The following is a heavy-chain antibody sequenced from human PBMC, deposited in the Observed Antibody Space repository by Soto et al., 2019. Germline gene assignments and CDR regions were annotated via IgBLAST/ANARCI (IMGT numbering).Heavy chain of an antibody. CDR1: GYTFTSYY. V-gene: IGHV1-46*01. J-gene: IGHJ2*01. CDR3: ARDVGTGDGYTFGNWYFDL. Sequence: ASVKVSCKASGYTFTSYYMHWVRQAPGQGLEWMGIINPSGGSTSYAQKFQGRVTMTRDTSTSTVYMELSSLRSEDTAVYYCARDVGTGDGYTFGNWYFDLWGRGTLVTAPQ. D-gene: IGHD1-1*01. CDR2: INPSGGST.